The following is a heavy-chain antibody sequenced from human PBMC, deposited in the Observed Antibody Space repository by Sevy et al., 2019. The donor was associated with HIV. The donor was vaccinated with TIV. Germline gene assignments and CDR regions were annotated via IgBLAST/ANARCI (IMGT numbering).Heavy chain of an antibody. D-gene: IGHD3-3*01. Sequence: GGSLRLSCAASGFTFSNAWMNWVRQAPGKGLEWVGRIKSKTDGGTTDYAVPVKGRFTISRDDSQNTLYVQMNSLKTEETAVYYCTTDRHYDFWRAYYEGIGFWGQGTLVTVSS. J-gene: IGHJ4*02. CDR1: GFTFSNAW. CDR2: IKSKTDGGTT. V-gene: IGHV3-15*07. CDR3: TTDRHYDFWRAYYEGIGF.